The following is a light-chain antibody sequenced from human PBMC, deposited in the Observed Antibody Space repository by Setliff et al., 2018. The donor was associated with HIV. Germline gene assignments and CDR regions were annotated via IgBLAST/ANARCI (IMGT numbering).Light chain of an antibody. CDR3: CSYAYHSYV. Sequence: QSVLTQPASVSGSPGQSITISCTGTSSDVGRYNYVSWYQHHPGKAPKLIIYDVTKRPSGVPDRFSGSKSGNTASLTISGLQAEDEADYYCCSYAYHSYVFGTGTKVTVL. V-gene: IGLV2-11*01. CDR1: SSDVGRYNY. J-gene: IGLJ1*01. CDR2: DVT.